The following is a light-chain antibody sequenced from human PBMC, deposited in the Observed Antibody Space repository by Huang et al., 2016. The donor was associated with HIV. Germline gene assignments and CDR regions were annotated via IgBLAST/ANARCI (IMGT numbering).Light chain of an antibody. V-gene: IGKV3-20*01. J-gene: IGKJ1*01. CDR2: DAS. CDR1: QSLTTGF. Sequence: EIVLTQSPGTLYLSPGGRAIVSCRASQSLTTGFLAWYRQRPGQAPKLLIYDASRRTSGIPDRFVGRGSGTDFTLTINGLDPEDFALYYCHHYGASQWAFGQGTRVEVK. CDR3: HHYGASQWA.